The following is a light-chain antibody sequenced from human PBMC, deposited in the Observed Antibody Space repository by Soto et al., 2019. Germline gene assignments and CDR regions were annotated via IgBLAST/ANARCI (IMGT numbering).Light chain of an antibody. Sequence: EIQMTRSPSTLSASVGCRVTITCLASQSISTWLAWYQQKPGKAPRIMIYRASTLESGVPSRFTGSGSGTEFTLTISSLQTDDFATYYCQQYNTFSITFGQGTRLEIK. V-gene: IGKV1-5*03. J-gene: IGKJ5*01. CDR3: QQYNTFSIT. CDR2: RAS. CDR1: QSISTW.